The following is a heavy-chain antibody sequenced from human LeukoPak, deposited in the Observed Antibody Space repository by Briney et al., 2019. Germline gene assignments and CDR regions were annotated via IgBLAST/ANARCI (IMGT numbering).Heavy chain of an antibody. CDR1: GFTFSSYS. D-gene: IGHD5-18*01. V-gene: IGHV3-48*01. CDR3: ARAPPDSYDQLDY. Sequence: GGSLRLSCAASGFTFSSYSMNWVRQAPGKGLEWVSYISSSSSTIYYADSVKGRFTISRDNSKNTLYLQMNSLRAEDTAVYYCARAPPDSYDQLDYWGQGTLVTVSS. J-gene: IGHJ4*02. CDR2: ISSSSSTI.